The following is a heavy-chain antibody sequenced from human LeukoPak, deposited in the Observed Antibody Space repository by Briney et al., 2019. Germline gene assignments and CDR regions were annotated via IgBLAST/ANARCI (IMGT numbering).Heavy chain of an antibody. V-gene: IGHV3-21*01. D-gene: IGHD1-26*01. CDR1: GFTFSSYS. CDR2: ISSSSSYI. Sequence: GGSLRLSCAASGFTFSSYSMNWVRQAPGKGLEWVSSISSSSSYIYYADSVKGRFTISRDDAKNSLYLQMNSLRAEDTAVYYCAKVLYWGGASSDYWGQGTLVTVSS. J-gene: IGHJ4*02. CDR3: AKVLYWGGASSDY.